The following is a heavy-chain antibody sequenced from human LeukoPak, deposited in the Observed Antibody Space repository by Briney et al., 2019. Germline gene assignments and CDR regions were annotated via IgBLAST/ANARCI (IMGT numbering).Heavy chain of an antibody. CDR3: ARGSPYHGSGSHPLRWFDP. CDR2: INHSGST. CDR1: GGSFSGYY. V-gene: IGHV4-34*01. J-gene: IGHJ5*02. Sequence: NPSETLSLTCAVYGGSFSGYYWSWIRQPPGKGLEWIGEINHSGSTNYNPSLKSRVTISVDTSKNQFSLKLSSVTAADTAVYYCARGSPYHGSGSHPLRWFDPWGQGTLVTVSS. D-gene: IGHD3-10*01.